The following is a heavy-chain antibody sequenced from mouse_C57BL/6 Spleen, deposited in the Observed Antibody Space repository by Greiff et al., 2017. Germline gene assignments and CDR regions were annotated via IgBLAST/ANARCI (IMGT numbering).Heavy chain of an antibody. CDR3: AREGGSWYFDV. CDR2: INPSTGGT. CDR1: GYSFTGYY. V-gene: IGHV1-42*01. J-gene: IGHJ1*03. Sequence: EVKLQESGPELVKPGASVKISCKASGYSFTGYYMNWVKQSPEKSLEWIGEINPSTGGTTYNQKFKAKATLTVDKSYSTAYMQLQSLQSEDSAVYYCAREGGSWYFDVWGTGTTVTVSS.